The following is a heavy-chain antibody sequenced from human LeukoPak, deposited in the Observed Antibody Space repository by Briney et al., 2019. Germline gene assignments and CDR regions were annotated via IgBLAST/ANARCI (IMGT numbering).Heavy chain of an antibody. V-gene: IGHV1-18*01. J-gene: IGHJ4*02. CDR3: ARDRRGYSYGYFDY. Sequence: GASVKVSCTASGYTFTSYGISLVRQAPGQGLEWMGWISAYNGNTNYAQKLQGRVTMTTDTSTSTAYMELRSLRSDDTAVYYCARDRRGYSYGYFDYWGQGTLVTVSS. CDR2: ISAYNGNT. D-gene: IGHD5-18*01. CDR1: GYTFTSYG.